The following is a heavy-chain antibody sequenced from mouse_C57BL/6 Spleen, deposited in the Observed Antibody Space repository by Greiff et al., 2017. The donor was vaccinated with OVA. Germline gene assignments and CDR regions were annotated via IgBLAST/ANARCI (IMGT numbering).Heavy chain of an antibody. V-gene: IGHV1-50*01. CDR3: ARTLSILDY. CDR1: GYTFTSYW. D-gene: IGHD2-3*01. CDR2: IDPSDSYT. J-gene: IGHJ4*01. Sequence: QVQLQQSGAELVKPGASVKLSCKASGYTFTSYWMQWVKQRPGQGLEWIGEIDPSDSYTNYNQKFKGKATLTVDTSSSTAYMQLSSLTSEDSAVYYCARTLSILDYWGQGTSVTVSS.